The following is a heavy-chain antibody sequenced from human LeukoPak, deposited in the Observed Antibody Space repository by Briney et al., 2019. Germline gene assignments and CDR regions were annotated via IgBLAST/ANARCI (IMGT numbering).Heavy chain of an antibody. CDR2: INADEDRA. V-gene: IGHV3-74*01. J-gene: IGHJ4*02. D-gene: IGHD6-25*01. Sequence: GLVWVSHINADEDRAAYADSVKGRFTISRDNAKNLLYLQMNSLRAEDTAVYYCAPGIAAHWGQGTLVTVSS. CDR3: APGIAAH.